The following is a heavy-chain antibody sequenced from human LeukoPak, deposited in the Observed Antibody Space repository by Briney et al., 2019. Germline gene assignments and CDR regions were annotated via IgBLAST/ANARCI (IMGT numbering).Heavy chain of an antibody. V-gene: IGHV3-21*01. Sequence: GGCLRLSCAASGFTFSTYSMNWVRQAPGKGLEWVSSISYNNVIFYADSVKGRFTISRENAKNSLFLQMSSLRAGDTAVYYCAKEGDIAAGLDYWGQGTLVIVSS. CDR2: ISYNNVI. D-gene: IGHD6-13*01. J-gene: IGHJ4*02. CDR1: GFTFSTYS. CDR3: AKEGDIAAGLDY.